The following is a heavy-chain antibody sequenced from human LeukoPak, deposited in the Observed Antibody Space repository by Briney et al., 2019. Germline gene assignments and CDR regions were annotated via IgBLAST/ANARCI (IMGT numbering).Heavy chain of an antibody. CDR1: GGSISSGGYY. V-gene: IGHV4-30-2*01. CDR3: ARAHSYCGGDCYTFDY. Sequence: SETLSLTCTVSGGSISSGGYYWSWIRQPPGKGLEWIGYIYHSGSTYYNPSLKSRVTISVDRSKNQFSLKLSSVTAADTAVYYCARAHSYCGGDCYTFDYWGQGTLVTVSS. J-gene: IGHJ4*02. CDR2: IYHSGST. D-gene: IGHD2-21*02.